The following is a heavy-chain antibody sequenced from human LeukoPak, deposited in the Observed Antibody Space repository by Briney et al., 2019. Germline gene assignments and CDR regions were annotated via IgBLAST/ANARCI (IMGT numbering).Heavy chain of an antibody. V-gene: IGHV3-66*02. CDR1: GFNVSGNY. D-gene: IGHD3-16*01. CDR3: ARRVGTSLYYSYMDV. J-gene: IGHJ6*03. CDR2: IYVGGTT. Sequence: TGGSLRLSCAASGFNVSGNYMSWVRQAPGRGLEWVSLIYVGGTTNYSDSVKGRFTISRDNSKNPLYLQMTSLRAEDTAVYSCARRVGTSLYYSYMDVWGKGTTVTVYS.